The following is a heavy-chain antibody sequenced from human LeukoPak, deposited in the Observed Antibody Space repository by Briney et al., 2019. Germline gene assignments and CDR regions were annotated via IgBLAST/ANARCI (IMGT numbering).Heavy chain of an antibody. CDR3: AVPSPSPTSSDY. V-gene: IGHV5-51*01. J-gene: IGHJ4*02. D-gene: IGHD2-2*01. CDR1: GFSFTSYW. Sequence: ESLKISCKASGFSFTSYWIGWVRQMPGKGLEWMGIIFPRDSNTRYSPSFQGQVTISADKSISTAYLQWSSLKASDTAMYYCAVPSPSPTSSDYWGQGTLVTVSS. CDR2: IFPRDSNT.